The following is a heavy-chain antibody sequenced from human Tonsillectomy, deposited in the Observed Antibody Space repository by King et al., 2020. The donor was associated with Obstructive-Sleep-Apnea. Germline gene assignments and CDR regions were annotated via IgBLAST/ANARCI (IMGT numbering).Heavy chain of an antibody. J-gene: IGHJ4*02. D-gene: IGHD6-19*01. CDR1: GFTFDDYA. CDR3: AKAMTPLAGHFDY. Sequence: VQLVQSGGGLVQPGRSLRLSCAASGFTFDDYAMNWVRQAPGKGLEWVSGISWHSGSIGYADSVKGRFTISRDNAKNSLYLQMNSLRAENTALYYCAKAMTPLAGHFDYWGQGTLVTVSS. CDR2: ISWHSGSI. V-gene: IGHV3-9*01.